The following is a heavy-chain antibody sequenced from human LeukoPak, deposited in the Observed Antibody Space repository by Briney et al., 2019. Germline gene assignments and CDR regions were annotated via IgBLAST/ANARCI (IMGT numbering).Heavy chain of an antibody. CDR3: ARDRRTRFLEWLL. CDR1: GGSISSGGYY. CDR2: IYYSGST. D-gene: IGHD3-3*01. V-gene: IGHV4-31*03. J-gene: IGHJ4*02. Sequence: PSETLSLTCTVSGGSISSGGYYWSWIRQHPGKGLEWIGYIYYSGSTYYNPSLKSRVTISVDTSKNQFSLKLSSVTAADTAVYYCARDRRTRFLEWLLWGQGTLVTVSS.